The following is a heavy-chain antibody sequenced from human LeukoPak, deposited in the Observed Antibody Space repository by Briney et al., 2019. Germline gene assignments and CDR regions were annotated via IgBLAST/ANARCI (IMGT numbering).Heavy chain of an antibody. Sequence: SGPTLVKPTQTLTLTCTFSGFSLSTSGVGVGWIRQPPGKALEWLALIYWNDDKRYSPSLKSRLTITEDTSKNQVVLTMTNMDPVDTATYYCAHSITIFGVVIMGDWFDPWGQGTLVTVSS. CDR2: IYWNDDK. D-gene: IGHD3-3*01. J-gene: IGHJ5*02. CDR3: AHSITIFGVVIMGDWFDP. V-gene: IGHV2-5*01. CDR1: GFSLSTSGVG.